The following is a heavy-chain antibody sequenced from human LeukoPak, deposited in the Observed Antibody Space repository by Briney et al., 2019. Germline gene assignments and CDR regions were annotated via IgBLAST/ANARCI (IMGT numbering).Heavy chain of an antibody. V-gene: IGHV3-23*01. CDR3: AKDYFSGSYYDRRGAFDI. D-gene: IGHD1-26*01. J-gene: IGHJ3*02. Sequence: QSGGSLRLSCAASGFAFSSYAMSWVRQAPGKGLEWVSAISGSGGSTYYADSVKGRFTISRDNSKNTLYLQMNSLRAEDTAVYYCAKDYFSGSYYDRRGAFDIWGQGTMVTVSS. CDR2: ISGSGGST. CDR1: GFAFSSYA.